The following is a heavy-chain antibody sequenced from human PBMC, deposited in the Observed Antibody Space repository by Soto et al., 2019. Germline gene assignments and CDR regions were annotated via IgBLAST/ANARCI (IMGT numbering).Heavy chain of an antibody. D-gene: IGHD3-3*01. Sequence: ASVKVSCKASGDTFTANYIHWVRQAPGQGFEWMGWINPKSGGTNYPQKFQGRVTMTRDTSLSTVYMTLTRLTSDDTAVYYCARGNRDFWSGYYYYYYGMDVWG. CDR3: ARGNRDFWSGYYYYYYGMDV. CDR1: GDTFTANY. J-gene: IGHJ6*02. CDR2: INPKSGGT. V-gene: IGHV1-2*02.